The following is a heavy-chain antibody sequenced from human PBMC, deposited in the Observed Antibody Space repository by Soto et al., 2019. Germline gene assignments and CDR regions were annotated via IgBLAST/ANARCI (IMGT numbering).Heavy chain of an antibody. CDR1: GYTFTGYY. J-gene: IGHJ6*02. Sequence: GASVKVSCKASGYTFTGYYMHWVRQAPGQGLEWMGWINPNSGGTNYAQKFQGWVTMTRDTSISTAYMELSRLRSDDTAVYYCARGALRKGDSSGYYLTRYYYYGMDVWGQGTTVTVSS. D-gene: IGHD3-22*01. CDR3: ARGALRKGDSSGYYLTRYYYYGMDV. CDR2: INPNSGGT. V-gene: IGHV1-2*04.